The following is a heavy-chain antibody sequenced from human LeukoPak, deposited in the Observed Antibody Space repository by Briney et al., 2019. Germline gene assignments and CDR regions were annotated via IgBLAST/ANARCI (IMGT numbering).Heavy chain of an antibody. V-gene: IGHV3-21*01. CDR2: ISSSSSYI. J-gene: IGHJ3*02. CDR3: ARGLVVITDDAFDI. D-gene: IGHD3-22*01. CDR1: GFTFSSYS. Sequence: SGGSLRLSCAASGFTFSSYSMDWVRQAPGKGLEWVSSISSSSSYIYYADSVKGRFTISRDNAKNSLYLQMNSLRDEDTAVYYCARGLVVITDDAFDIWGQGTMVTVSS.